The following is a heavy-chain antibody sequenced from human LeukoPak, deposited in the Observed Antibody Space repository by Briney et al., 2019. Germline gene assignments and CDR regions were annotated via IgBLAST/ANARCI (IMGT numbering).Heavy chain of an antibody. CDR2: ISSSSSYI. J-gene: IGHJ4*02. CDR3: AIDSKGATRPFDY. CDR1: GFTFSSYS. D-gene: IGHD1-26*01. Sequence: PGGSLRLSCAASGFTFSSYSMNWVRQAPGKGLEWVSSISSSSSYIYYADSVKGRFTISRDNAKNSLYLQMNSLRAEDTAVYYCAIDSKGATRPFDYWGQGTLVTVSS. V-gene: IGHV3-21*01.